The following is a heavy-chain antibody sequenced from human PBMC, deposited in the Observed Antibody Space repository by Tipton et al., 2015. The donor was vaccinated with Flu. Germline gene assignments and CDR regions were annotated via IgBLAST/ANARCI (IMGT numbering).Heavy chain of an antibody. J-gene: IGHJ6*02. V-gene: IGHV4-31*03. CDR1: GGSISSGGYY. CDR2: IYYSGST. D-gene: IGHD6-19*01. CDR3: TRRGSSGTVGMDV. Sequence: TLSLTCTVSGGSISSGGYYWSWIRQHPGKGLDWIGYIYYSGSTYYNPSLKSRVIISADTSKNQFSLRLTSVTAADTAIYYCTRRGSSGTVGMDVWGQGTTVTVSS.